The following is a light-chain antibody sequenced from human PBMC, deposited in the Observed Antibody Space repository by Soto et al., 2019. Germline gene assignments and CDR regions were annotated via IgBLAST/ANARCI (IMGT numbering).Light chain of an antibody. V-gene: IGKV3-15*01. CDR3: QQYNIWPPLYT. J-gene: IGKJ2*01. Sequence: EIVLTQSPAILSASPGERATLSCRASQTVSHNLAWYQQKPGQSPRLLIYGASTRATDIPVRFSGSGSGTEFTLTISSLQSEDFAVYYCQQYNIWPPLYTFGQGTKL. CDR1: QTVSHN. CDR2: GAS.